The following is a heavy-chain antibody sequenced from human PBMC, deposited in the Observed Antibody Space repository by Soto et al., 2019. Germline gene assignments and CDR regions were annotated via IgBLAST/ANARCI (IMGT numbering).Heavy chain of an antibody. CDR2: ISAYNGNT. J-gene: IGHJ3*02. D-gene: IGHD3-22*01. V-gene: IGHV1-18*01. Sequence: RASVKVSCKASGYTFTSYGISWVRQAPGQGLEWMGWISAYNGNTNYAQKLQGRVTMTTDTSTSTAYMELRSLRSDDTAVYYCARGYYYDSSGHDAFDIWGQGTMATVSS. CDR1: GYTFTSYG. CDR3: ARGYYYDSSGHDAFDI.